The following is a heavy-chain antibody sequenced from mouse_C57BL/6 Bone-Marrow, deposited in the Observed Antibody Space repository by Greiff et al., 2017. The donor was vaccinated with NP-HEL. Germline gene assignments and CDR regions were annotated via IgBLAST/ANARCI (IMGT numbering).Heavy chain of an antibody. Sequence: VQLQQSGAELVKPGASVKLSCTASGFNIKDIYMHWVKQRPEQGLEWIGRVDPANGNTDYDPKFQDTATITADTSSNTAYLQLSSLTSEDSAVYYCARLGGYYDGYWGQGTTLTVSS. CDR3: ARLGGYYDGY. CDR2: VDPANGNT. CDR1: GFNIKDIY. J-gene: IGHJ2*01. D-gene: IGHD1-1*02. V-gene: IGHV14-3*02.